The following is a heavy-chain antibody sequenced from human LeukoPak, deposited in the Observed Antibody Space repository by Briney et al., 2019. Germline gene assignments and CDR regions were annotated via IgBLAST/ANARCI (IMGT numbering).Heavy chain of an antibody. CDR1: GFTFSSSA. CDR3: AKDTVVPGHNAFDI. J-gene: IGHJ3*02. V-gene: IGHV3-23*01. D-gene: IGHD2-2*01. CDR2: ITSGGNT. Sequence: PGGSLRLSCAASGFTFSSSAMSWVRQAPGKGLEWVSGITSGGNTYYADSVKGRFTISRDNSKNTLYLQMNSLRAEDTAVYYCAKDTVVPGHNAFDIWGQGTMVTVSP.